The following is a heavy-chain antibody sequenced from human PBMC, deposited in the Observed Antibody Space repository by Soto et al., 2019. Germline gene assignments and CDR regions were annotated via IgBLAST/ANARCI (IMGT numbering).Heavy chain of an antibody. J-gene: IGHJ4*02. CDR3: ARDLSPGTSLMDY. CDR2: ISYDGSNK. Sequence: QVQLVESGGGVVQPGRSLRLSCAASGFTFSSYAMHWVRQAPGKGLEWVAVISYDGSNKYYADSVKGRFTISRDNSKNTLFLQLTSLRAEDTAVYYCARDLSPGTSLMDYWGQGTLVTVSS. CDR1: GFTFSSYA. V-gene: IGHV3-30-3*01. D-gene: IGHD1-1*01.